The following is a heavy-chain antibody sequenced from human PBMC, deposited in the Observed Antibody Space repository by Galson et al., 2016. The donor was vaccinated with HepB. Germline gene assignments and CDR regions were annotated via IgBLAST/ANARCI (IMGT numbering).Heavy chain of an antibody. CDR3: AKGRDSRRAGSSGWYVLDS. CDR2: ISGNVGST. D-gene: IGHD6-19*01. V-gene: IGHV3-23*01. CDR1: GFTFNSHA. Sequence: SLRLSCAASGFTFNSHAMSWVRQAPGQGLEWVSDISGNVGSTYYADSVKGRFTISRDNSKNTLYLQMSSLRAEDTAIYYCAKGRDSRRAGSSGWYVLDSWGQGTLVAVSS. J-gene: IGHJ4*02.